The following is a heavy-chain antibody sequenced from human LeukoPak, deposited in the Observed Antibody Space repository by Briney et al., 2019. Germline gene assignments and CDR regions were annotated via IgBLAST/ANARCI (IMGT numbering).Heavy chain of an antibody. V-gene: IGHV3-30*04. CDR3: TRDGPTYYFDSSGYYYFDY. D-gene: IGHD3-22*01. J-gene: IGHJ4*02. Sequence: GGSLRLSCAASGFTFSSYAMHWGRQAPGKGLEWVAVISYDGSNKYYADSVKGRFTISRDNSKNTLYLQMNSLRTEDTAVYYCTRDGPTYYFDSSGYYYFDYWGQGTLVTVSS. CDR2: ISYDGSNK. CDR1: GFTFSSYA.